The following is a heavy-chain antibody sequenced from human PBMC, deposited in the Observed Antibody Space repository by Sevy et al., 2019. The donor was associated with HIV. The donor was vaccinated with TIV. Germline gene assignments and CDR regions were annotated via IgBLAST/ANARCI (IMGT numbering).Heavy chain of an antibody. J-gene: IGHJ4*02. CDR2: MNPNSGNT. Sequence: ASVKVSCKASGYTFTFYDINWVRQATGQGLEWVGWMNPNSGNTGYAQKFQGRVTMTRNTSISRGYMVLSSLRSEDTAVFYCARGASLYSSSIIEYDYWGQGTLVTVSS. CDR3: ARGASLYSSSIIEYDY. V-gene: IGHV1-8*01. D-gene: IGHD6-6*01. CDR1: GYTFTFYD.